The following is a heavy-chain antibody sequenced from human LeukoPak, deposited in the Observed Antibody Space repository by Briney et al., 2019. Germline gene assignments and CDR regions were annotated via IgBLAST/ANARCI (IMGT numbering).Heavy chain of an antibody. V-gene: IGHV3-21*01. CDR2: ITSSGSYI. J-gene: IGHJ4*02. CDR1: GFTFSSYT. Sequence: GGSLKLSCAASGFTFSSYTMNWVRQAPGKGLEWVSSITSSGSYIYYADSVMGRFTISRDNTNNSLYLQMNSLRAEDTAVYYCARHVVAVGFDYWGQGTLVTVSS. D-gene: IGHD3-22*01. CDR3: ARHVVAVGFDY.